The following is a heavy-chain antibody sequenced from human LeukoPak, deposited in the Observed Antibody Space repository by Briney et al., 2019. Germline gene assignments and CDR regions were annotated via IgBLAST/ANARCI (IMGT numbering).Heavy chain of an antibody. Sequence: GGSLRLSCAASGFTFSSTSMSWVRQAPGKGLEWVAVTVGGGDGTYYADSVKGRFTISRDNSNNTLYLQMNSLRAEDTAVYYCARNYDSRVEDWFDPWGQGTLVTVSS. J-gene: IGHJ5*02. CDR3: ARNYDSRVEDWFDP. V-gene: IGHV3-23*01. CDR2: TVGGGDGT. CDR1: GFTFSSTS. D-gene: IGHD3-22*01.